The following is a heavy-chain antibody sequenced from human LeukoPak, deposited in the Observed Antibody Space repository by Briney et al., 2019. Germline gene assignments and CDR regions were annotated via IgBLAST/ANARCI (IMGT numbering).Heavy chain of an antibody. CDR2: INHSGST. CDR3: ARGLAHYDFWSGYSSLGDQYYFDY. CDR1: GGSFSGYY. J-gene: IGHJ4*02. Sequence: PSETLSLTCAVYGGSFSGYYWSWIRQPPGKGLGWIGEINHSGSTNYNPSLKSRVTISVDTSKNQFSLKLSSVTAADTAVYYCARGLAHYDFWSGYSSLGDQYYFDYWGQGTLVTVSS. D-gene: IGHD3-3*01. V-gene: IGHV4-34*01.